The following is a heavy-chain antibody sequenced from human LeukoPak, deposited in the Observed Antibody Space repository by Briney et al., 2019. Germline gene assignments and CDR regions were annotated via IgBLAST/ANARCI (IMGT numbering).Heavy chain of an antibody. V-gene: IGHV3-48*02. CDR2: ISSSSGTI. Sequence: GESLRLSCAASRFTFSHYSMTWVRQAPGKGLEWLSYISSSSGTIYYADSVKGRFTVSRDNAKNSLFLQMNSLRDEDTAVYYCARDRDSSGHLDYWGQGTLVTVSS. CDR3: ARDRDSSGHLDY. D-gene: IGHD3-22*01. CDR1: RFTFSHYS. J-gene: IGHJ4*02.